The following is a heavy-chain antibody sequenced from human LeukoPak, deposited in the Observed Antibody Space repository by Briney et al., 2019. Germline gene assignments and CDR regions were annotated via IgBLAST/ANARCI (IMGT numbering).Heavy chain of an antibody. Sequence: SETLSLTCAVYGGSFSGYYWSWIRQPPGKGLEWIGEINHSGSTNYNPSHKSRVTISVDTSKNQFSLKLSSVTAADTAVYYCARLSSGYPDYWGQGTLVTVSS. D-gene: IGHD3-3*01. CDR2: INHSGST. V-gene: IGHV4-34*01. J-gene: IGHJ4*02. CDR1: GGSFSGYY. CDR3: ARLSSGYPDY.